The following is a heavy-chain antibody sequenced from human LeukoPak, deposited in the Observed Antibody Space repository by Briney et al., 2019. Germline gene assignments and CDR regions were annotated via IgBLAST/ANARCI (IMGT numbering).Heavy chain of an antibody. J-gene: IGHJ4*02. CDR1: GGSISSYY. CDR2: IYSSGCT. V-gene: IGHV4-59*08. Sequence: PSETLSLTCIVSGGSISSYYWSWIRQPPGEGLEWIGYIYSSGCTDYNPSLKSRATISLDTSNHQFSLKLTSVTAADTAVYYCARHVGIHLWSLYFDYWGQGSLVTVSS. D-gene: IGHD5-18*01. CDR3: ARHVGIHLWSLYFDY.